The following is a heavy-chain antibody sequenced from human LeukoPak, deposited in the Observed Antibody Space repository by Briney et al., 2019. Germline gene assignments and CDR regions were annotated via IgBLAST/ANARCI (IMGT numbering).Heavy chain of an antibody. J-gene: IGHJ4*02. Sequence: SETLSLTCAVYGGSFSGYYWSWIRQPPGKGLEWIGEINHSGSTNYNPSLKSRVTISVDTSKNQFSLKLSSVTAADTAVYYCARGWYGSGWLHKPRLFDYWGQGTLVTVSS. CDR1: GGSFSGYY. CDR3: ARGWYGSGWLHKPRLFDY. D-gene: IGHD6-19*01. V-gene: IGHV4-34*01. CDR2: INHSGST.